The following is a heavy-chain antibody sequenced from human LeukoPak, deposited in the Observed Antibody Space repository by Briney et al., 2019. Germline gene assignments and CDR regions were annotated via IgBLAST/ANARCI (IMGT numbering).Heavy chain of an antibody. CDR1: GYTFTSYD. D-gene: IGHD3-22*01. Sequence: ASVKVSCKASGYTFTSYDINWVRQPTGQGLEWMGWMNPNSGNTGYAQKFQGRVTITRNTSISTAYMELSSLRSEDTAVYYCARGVYYDSSGQRSNWFDPWGQGTLVTVSS. CDR2: MNPNSGNT. J-gene: IGHJ5*02. V-gene: IGHV1-8*03. CDR3: ARGVYYDSSGQRSNWFDP.